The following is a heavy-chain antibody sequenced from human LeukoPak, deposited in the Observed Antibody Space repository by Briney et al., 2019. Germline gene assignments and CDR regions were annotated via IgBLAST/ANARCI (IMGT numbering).Heavy chain of an antibody. V-gene: IGHV3-23*01. Sequence: GGSLRLSCAASGFTFSSYAMSRVRQAPGKGLEWVSAISGSGGSTYYADSVKGRFTISRDNSKNTLYLQMNSLRAEDTAVYYCAKDGRYSSSWHVWGQGTLVTVSS. CDR3: AKDGRYSSSWHV. J-gene: IGHJ4*02. CDR2: ISGSGGST. CDR1: GFTFSSYA. D-gene: IGHD6-13*01.